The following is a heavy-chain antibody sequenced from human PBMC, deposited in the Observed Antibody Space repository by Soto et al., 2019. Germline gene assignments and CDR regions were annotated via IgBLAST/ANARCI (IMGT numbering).Heavy chain of an antibody. V-gene: IGHV3-66*01. CDR1: GFTVSNHQ. J-gene: IGHJ4*02. D-gene: IGHD2-15*01. Sequence: EVQLVESGGALVQPGGSLRLSCAASGFTVSNHQMNWVRQAPGKGLEWVSLIYTSGVTDYAASVKARFTISRDISKNTLSFQMNSLRAEDTAMYYCARDACSGLWGQGPLVTVSS. CDR3: ARDACSGL. CDR2: IYTSGVT.